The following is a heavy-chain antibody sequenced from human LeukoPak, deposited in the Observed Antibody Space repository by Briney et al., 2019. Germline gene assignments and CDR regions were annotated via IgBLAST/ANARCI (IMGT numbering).Heavy chain of an antibody. V-gene: IGHV4-4*07. CDR3: AREGGATTYYFDY. CDR1: GGSISSYY. J-gene: IGHJ4*02. Sequence: SETLSLTCSVSGGSISSYYWSWIQQPAGKGLEWIGRIYTSGSTNYNPSLKSRVTISVDKSKNQFSLKLSSVTAADTAVYYCAREGGATTYYFDYWGQGTLVTVSS. CDR2: IYTSGST. D-gene: IGHD1-26*01.